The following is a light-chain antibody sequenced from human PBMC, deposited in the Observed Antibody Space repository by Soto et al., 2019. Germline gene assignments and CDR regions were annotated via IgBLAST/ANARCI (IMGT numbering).Light chain of an antibody. V-gene: IGKV3-11*01. CDR2: DAS. J-gene: IGKJ1*01. Sequence: IVLTKSLATLSLSLGESATLSCGASQSVSSYLAWYQQKPGQAPRLLIYDASNRATGIPARFSGSGSGTDFTLTISSLEPEDFAVYYCQQRSNWPRTFAEGTKVDIK. CDR3: QQRSNWPRT. CDR1: QSVSSY.